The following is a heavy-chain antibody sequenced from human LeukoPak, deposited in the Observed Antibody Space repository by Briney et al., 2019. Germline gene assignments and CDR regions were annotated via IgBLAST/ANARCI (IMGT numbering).Heavy chain of an antibody. CDR1: GGSFSGYY. CDR3: ARGRY. Sequence: SETLSLTCAVYGGSFSGYYWSWIRQPPGKGLEWIGEINHSGSTNYNPSLKSRVTISVDASKNQFSLKLSSVTAADTAVYYCARGRYWGQGTLVTVSS. J-gene: IGHJ4*02. V-gene: IGHV4-34*01. CDR2: INHSGST.